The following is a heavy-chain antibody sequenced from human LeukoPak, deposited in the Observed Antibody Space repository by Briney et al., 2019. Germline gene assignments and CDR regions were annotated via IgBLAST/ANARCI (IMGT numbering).Heavy chain of an antibody. V-gene: IGHV3-30*03. Sequence: TGGSLRLSCAASGFTFSSSGMHWVRQAPGKGLEWVAVISHDGSNKYYADSVKGRFTISRDNSKNTLYLQMNSPRAEDTAVYYCARESSSSWYDWFDPWGQGTLVTVSS. CDR3: ARESSSSWYDWFDP. CDR2: ISHDGSNK. CDR1: GFTFSSSG. J-gene: IGHJ5*02. D-gene: IGHD6-13*01.